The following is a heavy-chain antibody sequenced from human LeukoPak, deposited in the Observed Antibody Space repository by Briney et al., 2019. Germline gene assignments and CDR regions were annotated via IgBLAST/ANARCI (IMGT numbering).Heavy chain of an antibody. Sequence: ASVKVSCKASGYTFTSYYMHWVRQAPGQGLEWMGIINPSGGSTSYAQKSQGRVTMTRDTSTSTVYMELSSLRSEDTAVYYCARDQIIVATILDYYYGMDVWGQGTTVTVSS. D-gene: IGHD5-12*01. V-gene: IGHV1-46*01. J-gene: IGHJ6*02. CDR1: GYTFTSYY. CDR3: ARDQIIVATILDYYYGMDV. CDR2: INPSGGST.